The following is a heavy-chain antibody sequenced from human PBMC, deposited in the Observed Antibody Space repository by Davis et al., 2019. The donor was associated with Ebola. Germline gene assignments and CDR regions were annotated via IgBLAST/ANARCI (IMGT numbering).Heavy chain of an antibody. V-gene: IGHV1-3*01. CDR3: ARGGITMTVVPRDYYYGLDV. CDR1: GYTFTSYA. Sequence: VKVSCKASGYTFTSYAMHWVRQAPGQRLEWMGWINAGNGNTKYSQKFQGRVTMTTDTSTSTAYMEINRLNSDDTAVYFCARGGITMTVVPRDYYYGLDVWGQGTTVTVSS. D-gene: IGHD3-22*01. J-gene: IGHJ6*02. CDR2: INAGNGNT.